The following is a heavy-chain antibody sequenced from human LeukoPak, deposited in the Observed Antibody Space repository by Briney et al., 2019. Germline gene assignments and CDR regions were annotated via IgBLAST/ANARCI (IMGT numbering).Heavy chain of an antibody. J-gene: IGHJ3*02. V-gene: IGHV4-59*01. CDR3: ARTHGDYVAFDI. Sequence: SETLSLTCTVSGGSISSYYWSWIRQPPGKGLEWTGYIYYSGSTNYNPSLKSRVTISVDTSKNQFSLKLSSVTAADTAVYYCARTHGDYVAFDIWGQGTMVTVSS. CDR2: IYYSGST. D-gene: IGHD4-17*01. CDR1: GGSISSYY.